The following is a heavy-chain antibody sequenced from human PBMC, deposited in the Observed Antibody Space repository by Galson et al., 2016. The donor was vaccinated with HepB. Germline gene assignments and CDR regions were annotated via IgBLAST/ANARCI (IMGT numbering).Heavy chain of an antibody. J-gene: IGHJ2*01. CDR1: GFTVGDYN. Sequence: SLRLSCAASGFTVGDYNMNWVRQAPGKGLEWLSYISRSSRTKYYADSVKGRFTISRDNAKNSLYLQMNSLRDEDTAVYYCATRYCSGGSCYSAAPGYWYFDLWGRGTLVTVSS. CDR2: ISRSSRTK. CDR3: ATRYCSGGSCYSAAPGYWYFDL. V-gene: IGHV3-48*02. D-gene: IGHD2-15*01.